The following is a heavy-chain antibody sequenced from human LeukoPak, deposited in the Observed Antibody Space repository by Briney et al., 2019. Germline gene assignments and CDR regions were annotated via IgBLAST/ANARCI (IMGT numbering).Heavy chain of an antibody. CDR3: ARDPEGESFQN. J-gene: IGHJ1*01. Sequence: SVKVSLKTSVYTFTSSDSHCFRHAPGQPPEWVGMITPSGGATAYAQNFQGRVTVTRETFTTTVYMALSSLGPEDTAIYYCARDPEGESFQNWGEGNLVIVSS. CDR2: ITPSGGAT. D-gene: IGHD1-14*01. V-gene: IGHV1-46*01. CDR1: VYTFTSSD.